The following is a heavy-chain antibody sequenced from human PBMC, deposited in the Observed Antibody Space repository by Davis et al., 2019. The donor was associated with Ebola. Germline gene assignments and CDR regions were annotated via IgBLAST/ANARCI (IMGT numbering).Heavy chain of an antibody. V-gene: IGHV4-34*01. J-gene: IGHJ6*02. CDR1: GGSFSGYY. D-gene: IGHD4-17*01. CDR2: INHSGHT. CDR3: ARGNYGDYIVLYYYNMDV. Sequence: SETLSLTCAVYGGSFSGYYWNWIRQPPGKGLEWMGEINHSGHTNYNPSLKSRVTVSVDTSKNQFSLKLSSVTAADTGVYYCARGNYGDYIVLYYYNMDVWGQGTTVTVSS.